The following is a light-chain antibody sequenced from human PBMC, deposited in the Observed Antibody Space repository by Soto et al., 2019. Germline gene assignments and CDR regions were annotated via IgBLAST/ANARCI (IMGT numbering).Light chain of an antibody. V-gene: IGKV1-9*01. CDR3: QQLNSYPLT. CDR1: QDISDY. J-gene: IGKJ4*01. CDR2: AAS. Sequence: DIQLTQSPSFLSASVGDRVTITCRAGQDISDYLAWYQQRPGKAPKLLIYAASTLQSGVPSRFSGSGSGTEFTLTISSLQPEDFATYSCQQLNSYPLTFGGGTKVEIK.